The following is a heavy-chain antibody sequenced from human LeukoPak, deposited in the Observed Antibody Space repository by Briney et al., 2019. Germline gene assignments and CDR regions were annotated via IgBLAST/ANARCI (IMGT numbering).Heavy chain of an antibody. CDR3: ARRSAYGSGTYYVDY. J-gene: IGHJ4*02. CDR1: GYTFTGYD. Sequence: ASVKVSCKASGYTFTGYDINWVRQATGQGLEWMGWMNPNSGNTGYAQKFQGRVTITRNTSISTAYMELSSLRSGDTAVYYCARRSAYGSGTYYVDYWGQGTLVTVSS. CDR2: MNPNSGNT. D-gene: IGHD3-10*01. V-gene: IGHV1-8*03.